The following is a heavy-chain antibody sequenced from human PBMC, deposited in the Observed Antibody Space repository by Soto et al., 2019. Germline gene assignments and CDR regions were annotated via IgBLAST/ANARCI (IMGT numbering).Heavy chain of an antibody. Sequence: SETLSLTCTVSGGSISSGGYYWSWIRQHPGKGLEWIGYIYYSGSTYYNPSLKSRVTISVDTSKNQFSLKLSSVTAADTAVYYCAGAARAPYYYYGMDVWGQGTTVTVSS. CDR3: AGAARAPYYYYGMDV. CDR2: IYYSGST. D-gene: IGHD6-6*01. CDR1: GGSISSGGYY. V-gene: IGHV4-31*03. J-gene: IGHJ6*02.